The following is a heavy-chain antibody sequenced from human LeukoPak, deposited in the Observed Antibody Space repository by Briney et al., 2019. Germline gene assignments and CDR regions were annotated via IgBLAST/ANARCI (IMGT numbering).Heavy chain of an antibody. V-gene: IGHV4-34*01. CDR1: GGSFSGYY. D-gene: IGHD3-22*01. CDR2: INHSGST. Sequence: SETLSLTCAVYGGSFSGYYWSWIRQPPGKGLEWIGEINHSGSTNYNPSLKSRVTISVDTSKNQFSLKLSSVTAADTAVYYCARDYDSSGYRYWYFDLWGRGTLVTVSS. CDR3: ARDYDSSGYRYWYFDL. J-gene: IGHJ2*01.